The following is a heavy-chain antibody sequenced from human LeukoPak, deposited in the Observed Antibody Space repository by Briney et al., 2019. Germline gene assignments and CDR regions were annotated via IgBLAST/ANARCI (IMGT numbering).Heavy chain of an antibody. V-gene: IGHV1-69*04. CDR2: IIPILGIA. D-gene: IGHD2-2*01. CDR3: TSSCSSISCAGSARYYYYGMDV. CDR1: GGTFSSYA. Sequence: ASVKVSCKASGGTFSSYAISWVRQAPGQGLEWMGRIIPILGIANYAQKFQGRVTIIADKSTSTAYMELSSLRSEDTAVYYCTSSCSSISCAGSARYYYYGMDVWGQGTTVTVSS. J-gene: IGHJ6*02.